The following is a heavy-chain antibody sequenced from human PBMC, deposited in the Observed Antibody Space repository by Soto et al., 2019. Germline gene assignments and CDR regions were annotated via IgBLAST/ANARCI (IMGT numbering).Heavy chain of an antibody. CDR2: IWYDGSEK. V-gene: IGHV3-33*01. J-gene: IGHJ4*02. Sequence: QLQLVESGGGVVQPGRSLRLSCAASGFTFSDYGMHWVRQAPGKGLEWVAVIWYDGSEKYYADSVKGRFTISRDNSKNTLYLQMNSLRVEDMAVYYCARQSLGNIRLRGLDYWGQGALVTVSS. CDR3: ARQSLGNIRLRGLDY. CDR1: GFTFSDYG. D-gene: IGHD1-1*01.